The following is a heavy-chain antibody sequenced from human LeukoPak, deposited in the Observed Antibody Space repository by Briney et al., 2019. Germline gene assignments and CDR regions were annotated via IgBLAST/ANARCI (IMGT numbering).Heavy chain of an antibody. V-gene: IGHV3-23*01. CDR1: GFTFSTYA. CDR2: VSDGGSDT. Sequence: GGSLRLSCAASGFTFSTYAMAWVRQAPGKGLEWVSSVSDGGSDTYYADSVKGRFTISRDDSRNTLFLQMHSLRAEDTAAYYCVKRPSESCTSGGCYFDSWGQGTLVTASS. D-gene: IGHD2-8*01. J-gene: IGHJ4*02. CDR3: VKRPSESCTSGGCYFDS.